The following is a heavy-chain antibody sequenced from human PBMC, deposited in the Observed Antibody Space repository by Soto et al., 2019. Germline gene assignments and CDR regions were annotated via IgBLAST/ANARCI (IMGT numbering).Heavy chain of an antibody. V-gene: IGHV4-31*11. D-gene: IGHD6-25*01. CDR3: ARSLGVAAAGPFDY. J-gene: IGHJ4*02. CDR2: IYYSGST. CDR1: GGSISSGGYY. Sequence: SSETLSLTCAVSGGSISSGGYYWSWIRQHPGKGLEWIGYIYYSGSTYYNPSLKSRVTISVDTSKNQFSLKLSSVTAADTAVYYWARSLGVAAAGPFDYWGQGTLVTVSS.